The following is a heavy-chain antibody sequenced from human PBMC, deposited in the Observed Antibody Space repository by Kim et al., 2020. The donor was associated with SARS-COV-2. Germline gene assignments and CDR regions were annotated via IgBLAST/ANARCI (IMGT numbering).Heavy chain of an antibody. CDR3: AWDRWVVPAAGYYYGMVV. Sequence: SETLSLTCTVSGGSISSYYWSWIRQPPGKGLEWIGYIYYSGSTDYNPSLKSRVTISVDTSKNPCSLKLSSVTAADPAVYYCAWDRWVVPAAGYYYGMVVWGHGTTVNVSS. V-gene: IGHV4-59*01. J-gene: IGHJ6*02. CDR2: IYYSGST. CDR1: GGSISSYY. D-gene: IGHD2-2*01.